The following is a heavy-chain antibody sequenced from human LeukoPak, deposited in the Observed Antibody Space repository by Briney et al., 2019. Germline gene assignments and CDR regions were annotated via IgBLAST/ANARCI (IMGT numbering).Heavy chain of an antibody. J-gene: IGHJ4*02. CDR3: GKVPGCSSTLR. D-gene: IGHD6-13*01. CDR2: ISGGADKT. CDR1: GFTFSSYA. V-gene: IGHV3-23*01. Sequence: PGGSLRLSCAASGFTFSSYAMNWVRQAPGKGLEWVSGISGGADKTYYADSVKGRFTISRDNSKNTLYLQMNSLRAEDTAVYYCGKVPGCSSTLRWGQGTLVTVSS.